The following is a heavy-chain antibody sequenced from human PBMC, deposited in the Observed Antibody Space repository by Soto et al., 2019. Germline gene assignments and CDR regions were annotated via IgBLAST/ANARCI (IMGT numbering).Heavy chain of an antibody. V-gene: IGHV3-23*01. Sequence: SLRLSCAASGFTFSSYAMSWVRQAPGKGLEWVSAISGSGGSTYYADSVKGRFTISRDNSKNTLYLQMNSLRAEDTAVYYCAKDGSYYYDSSGYYPFDYWGQGTLVTVSS. D-gene: IGHD3-22*01. CDR1: GFTFSSYA. CDR2: ISGSGGST. J-gene: IGHJ4*02. CDR3: AKDGSYYYDSSGYYPFDY.